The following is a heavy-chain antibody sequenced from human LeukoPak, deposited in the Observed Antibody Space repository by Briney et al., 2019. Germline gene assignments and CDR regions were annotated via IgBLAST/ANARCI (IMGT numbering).Heavy chain of an antibody. CDR2: ISSSSSTI. CDR1: GFTFSSYS. D-gene: IGHD1-26*01. J-gene: IGHJ5*02. Sequence: GGSLRLSCAASGFTFSSYSMNWVRQAPGKGLEWVSYISSSSSTIYYADSVKGQFTISRDNAKNSLYLQMNSLRAEDTAVYYCALGSGSHPDPFDPWGQGTLVTVSS. V-gene: IGHV3-48*01. CDR3: ALGSGSHPDPFDP.